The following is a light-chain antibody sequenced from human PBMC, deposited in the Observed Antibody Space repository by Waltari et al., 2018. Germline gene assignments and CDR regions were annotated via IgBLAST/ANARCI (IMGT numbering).Light chain of an antibody. CDR2: EGN. CDR3: CSYAGGETWV. Sequence: QSALTQPASVSGSPGQSITISCTGTGGDFGTYNLVSWYQQHPPKAPKLILYEGNKRPSGVSRRFSGSRSGHPASLTISGLQAEDEGDYYCCSYAGGETWVFGGGTKVTVL. V-gene: IGLV2-23*01. J-gene: IGLJ3*02. CDR1: GGDFGTYNL.